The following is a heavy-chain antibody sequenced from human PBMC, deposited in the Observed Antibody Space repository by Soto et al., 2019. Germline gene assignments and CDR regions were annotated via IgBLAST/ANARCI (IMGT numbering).Heavy chain of an antibody. Sequence: SETLSLTCAVYGGSFSGYYWSWIRQPPGKGLEWIGEINHSGSTNYNPSLKSRVTISVYTSKNQFSLKLSSVTAADTAVYYCARGPGTLWGQGTLVTVSS. CDR2: INHSGST. V-gene: IGHV4-34*01. CDR3: ARGPGTL. CDR1: GGSFSGYY. J-gene: IGHJ4*02. D-gene: IGHD1-1*01.